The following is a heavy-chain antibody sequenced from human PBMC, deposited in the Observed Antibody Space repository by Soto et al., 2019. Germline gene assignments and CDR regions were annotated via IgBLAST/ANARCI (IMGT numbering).Heavy chain of an antibody. CDR1: GFTFSNND. J-gene: IGHJ6*02. Sequence: QLLESGGALAQPGGSLRLSCAASGFTFSNNDMIWVRQAPGKGLEWVSGISGTGYGTYYADSVKGRFTISRDTSNNTLYLQMTSLRGEDTAIYYCAKARQSQSHYYYGMDVGGQGTPVTVSS. V-gene: IGHV3-23*01. CDR3: AKARQSQSHYYYGMDV. CDR2: ISGTGYGT. D-gene: IGHD4-4*01.